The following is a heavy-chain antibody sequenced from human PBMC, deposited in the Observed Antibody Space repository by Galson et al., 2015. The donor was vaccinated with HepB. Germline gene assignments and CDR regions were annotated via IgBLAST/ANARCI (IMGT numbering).Heavy chain of an antibody. D-gene: IGHD5-12*01. J-gene: IGHJ6*03. V-gene: IGHV7-4-1*02. CDR3: AREGCGATICYMDV. CDR1: GYTFTSYA. CDR2: INTNTGNP. Sequence: SVKVSCKASGYTFTSYAMNWVRQAPGQGLEWMGWINTNTGNPTYAQGSTGRFVFSLDTSVSTAYLQISSLKAEDTAVYYCAREGCGATICYMDVWGKGTTVTVSS.